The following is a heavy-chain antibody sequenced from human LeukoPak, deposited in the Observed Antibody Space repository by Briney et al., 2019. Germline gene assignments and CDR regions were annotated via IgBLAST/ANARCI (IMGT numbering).Heavy chain of an antibody. Sequence: PGGSLRLSCVGSEFTFGSFAMTWVRQAPGKGLEWVSTITSSGDSMFYADSVKGRFAISRDNPKNTLYLQMNSLKADDTAVYYCAKAGIVGGIFRIDYWGQGTLVTVSS. CDR3: AKAGIVGGIFRIDY. CDR2: ITSSGDSM. J-gene: IGHJ4*02. D-gene: IGHD1-26*01. V-gene: IGHV3-23*01. CDR1: EFTFGSFA.